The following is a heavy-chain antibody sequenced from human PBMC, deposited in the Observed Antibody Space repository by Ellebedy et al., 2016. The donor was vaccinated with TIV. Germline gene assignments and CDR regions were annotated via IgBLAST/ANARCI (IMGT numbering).Heavy chain of an antibody. CDR2: ISDRNSKR. Sequence: GESLKISXAASGFVFKSYSMNWLRQAPGKGLEWVASISDRNSKRFYSDSVKGRFIISRDDATGSLFLEMNTLRVEDTAVYYCARPMFYYHYYMDVWGKGTTVIV. CDR3: ARPMFYYHYYMDV. CDR1: GFVFKSYS. V-gene: IGHV3-21*01. J-gene: IGHJ6*03. D-gene: IGHD3-10*02.